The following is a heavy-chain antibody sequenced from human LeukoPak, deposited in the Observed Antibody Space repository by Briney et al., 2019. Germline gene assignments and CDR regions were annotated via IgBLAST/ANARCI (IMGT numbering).Heavy chain of an antibody. CDR1: GGTFSSYA. CDR2: IIPILGIA. V-gene: IGHV1-69*04. J-gene: IGHJ3*02. CDR3: ARYYSPYYDILTGYPRGAFDI. Sequence: SVKVSCKASGGTFSSYAISWVRQAPGQGLEWMGRIIPILGIANYAQKFQGRVTITADKSTSTAYMELSSLRSEDTAVYYCARYYSPYYDILTGYPRGAFDIWGQGTMVTVSS. D-gene: IGHD3-9*01.